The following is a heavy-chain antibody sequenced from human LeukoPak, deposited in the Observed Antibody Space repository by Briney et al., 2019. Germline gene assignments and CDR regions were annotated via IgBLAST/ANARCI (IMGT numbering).Heavy chain of an antibody. V-gene: IGHV1-24*01. Sequence: ASVKVSCKVSGYTLTELSMHWVRQAPGKGLEWMGGFDPEDGETIYAQKFQGRVTMTEDTSTDTAYMELSSLRSEDTAVYYCATVVGATSDYYYYGMDVWGQGTTVTVSS. D-gene: IGHD1-26*01. CDR2: FDPEDGET. J-gene: IGHJ6*02. CDR1: GYTLTELS. CDR3: ATVVGATSDYYYYGMDV.